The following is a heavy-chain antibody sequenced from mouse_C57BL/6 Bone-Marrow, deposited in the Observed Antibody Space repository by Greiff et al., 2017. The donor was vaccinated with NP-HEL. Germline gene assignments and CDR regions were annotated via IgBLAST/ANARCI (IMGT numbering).Heavy chain of an antibody. CDR2: IYPGSGST. J-gene: IGHJ4*01. V-gene: IGHV1-55*01. CDR1: GYTFTSYW. Sequence: QVHVKQPGAELVKPGASVKMSCKASGYTFTSYWITWVKQRPGQGLEWIGDIYPGSGSTNYNEKFKSKATLTVDTSSSTAYMQLSSLTSEDSAVYYCARSGDYDGYAMDYWGQGTSVTVSS. CDR3: ARSGDYDGYAMDY. D-gene: IGHD2-4*01.